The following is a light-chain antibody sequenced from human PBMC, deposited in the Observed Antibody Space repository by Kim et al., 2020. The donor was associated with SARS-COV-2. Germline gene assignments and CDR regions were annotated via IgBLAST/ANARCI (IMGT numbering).Light chain of an antibody. Sequence: SAGVSATLSCTSSQSVRSRYLAWFQQKPGQAPRLLIFGSSSRATGIPDRFSGSGSGRDFTLDISRLEPEDFAGYYCQQYGSSPWTFGQGTKVDIK. J-gene: IGKJ1*01. CDR3: QQYGSSPWT. V-gene: IGKV3-20*01. CDR1: QSVRSRY. CDR2: GSS.